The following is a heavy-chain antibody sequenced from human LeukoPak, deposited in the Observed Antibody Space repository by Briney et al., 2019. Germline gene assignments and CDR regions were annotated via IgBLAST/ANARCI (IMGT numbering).Heavy chain of an antibody. CDR1: GGSISSYY. CDR2: IYTSGST. Sequence: TSETLSLTCTVSGGSISSYYWSWIRQVAGKGLEWIGRIYTSGSTNYNPSLKSRVTMSVDTSKNQFSLKLTSVTAADTAVYHCARSPYSSSWYPFAPWGQGTLVTVSS. V-gene: IGHV4-4*07. D-gene: IGHD6-13*01. J-gene: IGHJ5*02. CDR3: ARSPYSSSWYPFAP.